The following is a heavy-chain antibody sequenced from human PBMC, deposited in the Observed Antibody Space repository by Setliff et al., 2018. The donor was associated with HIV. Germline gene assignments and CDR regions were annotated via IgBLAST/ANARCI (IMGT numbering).Heavy chain of an antibody. CDR1: GFTFSSYS. CDR3: ARPNYYDSSGSFDY. D-gene: IGHD3-22*01. Sequence: KPGGSLRLSCAASGFTFSSYSMTWVRQAPGKGLEWVSSITGSSSYIFYADSLKGRFTISRDNAKNSLYLQVNSLRAEDTAVYYCARPNYYDSSGSFDYWGQGTLVTVSS. CDR2: ITGSSSYI. J-gene: IGHJ4*02. V-gene: IGHV3-21*01.